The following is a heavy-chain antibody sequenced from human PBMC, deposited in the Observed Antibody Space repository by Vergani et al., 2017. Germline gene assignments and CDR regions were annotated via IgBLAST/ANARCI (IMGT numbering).Heavy chain of an antibody. CDR1: GFTFSSYS. D-gene: IGHD6-13*01. V-gene: IGHV3-21*01. Sequence: EVQLMESGGGLVKPGGSLRLSCAASGFTFSSYSMNWVRQAPGKGLEWVSSISSSSSYIYYADSVKGRFTISRDNAKNSLYLQMNSLRAEDTAVYYCARGASRYSSSWYPSDYWGQGTLVTVSS. CDR2: ISSSSSYI. J-gene: IGHJ4*02. CDR3: ARGASRYSSSWYPSDY.